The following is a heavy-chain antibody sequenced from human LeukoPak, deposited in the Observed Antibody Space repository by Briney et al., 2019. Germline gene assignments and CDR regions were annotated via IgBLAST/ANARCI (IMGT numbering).Heavy chain of an antibody. V-gene: IGHV1-18*01. CDR2: ISAYNGNT. D-gene: IGHD2-2*01. Sequence: ASVKVSCKVSGYTLTELSMHWVRQAPGQGLEWMGWISAYNGNTNYAQKLQGRVTMTTDTSTSTAYMELRSLRSDDTAVYYCARFGRSTSGMDVWGQGTAVTVSS. J-gene: IGHJ6*02. CDR3: ARFGRSTSGMDV. CDR1: GYTLTELS.